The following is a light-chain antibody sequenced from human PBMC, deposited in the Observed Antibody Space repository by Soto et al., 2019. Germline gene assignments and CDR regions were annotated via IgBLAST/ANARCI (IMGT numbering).Light chain of an antibody. CDR1: QSVSSSY. CDR2: GSF. V-gene: IGKV3-20*01. J-gene: IGKJ5*01. Sequence: EIGLTLSLGTLSLKKRERATLSCRASQSVSSSYLAWYQQKSGQAPRLLIYGSFSRATGIPDRFSGSGSGTDFTLTISRLEPEDFAVYYCQQYVSLITFCHVGRLEI. CDR3: QQYVSLIT.